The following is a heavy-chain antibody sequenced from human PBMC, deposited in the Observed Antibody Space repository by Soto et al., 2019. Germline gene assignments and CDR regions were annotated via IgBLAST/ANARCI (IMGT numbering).Heavy chain of an antibody. Sequence: GGSLRLSCAASGFTFSSYSMNWVRQAPGKGLEWVSSISSSSSYIYYADSVKGRFTISRDNAKNSLYLQMNSLRAEDTAVYYCARDKGASTTPTPNWFDPWGQGTLVTLS. J-gene: IGHJ5*02. V-gene: IGHV3-21*01. CDR2: ISSSSSYI. CDR3: ARDKGASTTPTPNWFDP. CDR1: GFTFSSYS. D-gene: IGHD2-2*01.